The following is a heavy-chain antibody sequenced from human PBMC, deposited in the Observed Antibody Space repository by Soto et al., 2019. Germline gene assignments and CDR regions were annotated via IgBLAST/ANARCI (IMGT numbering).Heavy chain of an antibody. CDR3: AREDYGAHYFDC. V-gene: IGHV3-30-3*01. CDR1: GFTFRNYA. Sequence: QVQLVESGGGVVQPGRSLRLSCAASGFTFRNYAMHWVRQAPGKGLEWVAVISYDGSNKYYADSVKGRFTISRDNSKNTMYLHINSLRGEDIALYYCAREDYGAHYFDCWGQGVLVTVSS. CDR2: ISYDGSNK. J-gene: IGHJ4*02. D-gene: IGHD4-17*01.